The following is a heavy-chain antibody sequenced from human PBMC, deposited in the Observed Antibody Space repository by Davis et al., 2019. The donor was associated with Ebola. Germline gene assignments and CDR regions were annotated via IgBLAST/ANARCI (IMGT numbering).Heavy chain of an antibody. D-gene: IGHD2-8*01. CDR2: LNPNSGNT. CDR1: GYTFTGYY. V-gene: IGHV1-8*02. CDR3: SRRVYSRSGFDS. Sequence: ASVKVSCKASGYTFTGYYMHWVRQATGQGLEWMGWLNPNSGNTDSTHKFQGRLTMTKNISIGTAYMELSTLTSEDTAVYYCSRRVYSRSGFDSWGQGTLVTVSS. J-gene: IGHJ4*02.